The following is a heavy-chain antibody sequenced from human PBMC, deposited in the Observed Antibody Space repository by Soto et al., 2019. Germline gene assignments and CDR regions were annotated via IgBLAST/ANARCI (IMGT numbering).Heavy chain of an antibody. CDR2: SYYSGTT. CDR3: TRRYNWNDYYFDP. Sequence: PSETLSLTCTVSGASISVQSYYWTWIRQPPGKGLEWIGSSYYSGTTYFNPSLKSRAAISVDTSNNQFSLRLTSVTAADTAVYYCTRRYNWNDYYFDPWGQGTLVTVSS. D-gene: IGHD1-20*01. J-gene: IGHJ5*02. V-gene: IGHV4-39*01. CDR1: GASISVQSYY.